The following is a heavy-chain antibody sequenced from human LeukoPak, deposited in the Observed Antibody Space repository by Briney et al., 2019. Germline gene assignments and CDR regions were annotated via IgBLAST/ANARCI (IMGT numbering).Heavy chain of an antibody. D-gene: IGHD4-17*01. Sequence: GGSLRLSCAASGFTFNSYGIHWVRQAPGKGLEWVAFIWYDGSNKYYADSVKGRFTISRDNSKNTLYLQMNSLRAEDTAVYYCARARTTRGFDYRGQGTLVTVSS. CDR2: IWYDGSNK. J-gene: IGHJ4*02. CDR3: ARARTTRGFDY. CDR1: GFTFNSYG. V-gene: IGHV3-33*01.